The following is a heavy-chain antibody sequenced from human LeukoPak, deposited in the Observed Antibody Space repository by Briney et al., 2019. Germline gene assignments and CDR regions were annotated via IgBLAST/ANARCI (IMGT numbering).Heavy chain of an antibody. J-gene: IGHJ4*02. CDR1: GYTFTSYD. Sequence: ASVKVSCKASGYTFTSYDINWVRQATGQGLEWMGWMNPNSGNTGYAQKFQGRVTITRNTSISTAYMELSSLRSEDTAVYYCARSPFSHCSGGTCYQRAYYSDYWGQGTLVTVSS. V-gene: IGHV1-8*03. D-gene: IGHD2-15*01. CDR2: MNPNSGNT. CDR3: ARSPFSHCSGGTCYQRAYYSDY.